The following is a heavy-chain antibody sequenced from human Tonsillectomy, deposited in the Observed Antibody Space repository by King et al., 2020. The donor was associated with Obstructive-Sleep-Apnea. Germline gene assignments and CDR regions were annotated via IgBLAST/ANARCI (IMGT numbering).Heavy chain of an antibody. Sequence: VQLVESGAEVKKPGASVKVSCKASGYTFTSYYMHWGRQAPGQGLEWMGIINPSGGSTSYAQKFQGRVTMTRDTSTSTVYMELSSLRSEDRAVYYCASSGNWNDGNPWGQGPLVTVSS. CDR2: INPSGGST. CDR1: GYTFTSYY. J-gene: IGHJ5*02. V-gene: IGHV1-46*01. D-gene: IGHD1-1*01. CDR3: ASSGNWNDGNP.